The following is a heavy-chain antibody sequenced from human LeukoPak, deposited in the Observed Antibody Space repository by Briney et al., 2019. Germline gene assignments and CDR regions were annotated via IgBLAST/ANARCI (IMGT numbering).Heavy chain of an antibody. J-gene: IGHJ4*02. CDR1: GFTFSSYV. Sequence: GGSLRLSCAASGFTFSSYVMSWVRQAPGKGLEWVSAISGSGGSTYYADSVKGRFTISRDNSKNTLYLQMNSLRAEDTAVYYCAKGWDYYDSSRYFDYWGQGTLVTVSS. V-gene: IGHV3-23*01. D-gene: IGHD3-22*01. CDR3: AKGWDYYDSSRYFDY. CDR2: ISGSGGST.